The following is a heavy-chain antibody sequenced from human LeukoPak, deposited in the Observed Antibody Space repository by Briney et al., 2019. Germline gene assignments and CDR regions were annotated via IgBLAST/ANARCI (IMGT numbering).Heavy chain of an antibody. CDR3: AREKLVRSGWFDP. CDR2: INPNSGGT. V-gene: IGHV1-2*02. D-gene: IGHD6-13*01. J-gene: IGHJ5*02. CDR1: GYTFTGYY. Sequence: ASVKVSCKASGYTFTGYYMHWVRQAPGQGLEWMGWINPNSGGTNYAQKFQGRVTMTRDTSISTAYMELSRLRSDDTAVYYCAREKLVRSGWFDPWGQGTLVTASS.